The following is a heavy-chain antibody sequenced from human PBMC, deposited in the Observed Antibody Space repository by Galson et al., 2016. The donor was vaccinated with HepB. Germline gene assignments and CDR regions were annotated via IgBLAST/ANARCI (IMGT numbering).Heavy chain of an antibody. CDR3: ARGRGSGRVPTDA. J-gene: IGHJ6*02. Sequence: SLRLSCAGSRFTFSSYGFNWVRQAPGKGLEWVSYISGGGSVIYYADSLKGRFNISRDNAKNLLYLQINSLRDEDTAVYYCARGRGSGRVPTDAWGQGTTVTVSS. CDR2: ISGGGSVI. D-gene: IGHD3-10*01. CDR1: RFTFSSYG. V-gene: IGHV3-48*03.